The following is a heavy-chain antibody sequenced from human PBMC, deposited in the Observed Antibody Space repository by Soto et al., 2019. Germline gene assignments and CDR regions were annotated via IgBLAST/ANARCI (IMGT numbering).Heavy chain of an antibody. CDR2: FSGRSGDT. CDR1: GFSISTHA. D-gene: IGHD6-19*01. J-gene: IGHJ4*02. Sequence: RLSCVASGFSISTHALTWFRQAPGKGLEWVSSFSGRSGDTYYAASVKGRFTISGDSSKNTVILQMNNLRADDTALYYCARDSSAWPNYFDSWGQGIQVTVSS. CDR3: ARDSSAWPNYFDS. V-gene: IGHV3-23*01.